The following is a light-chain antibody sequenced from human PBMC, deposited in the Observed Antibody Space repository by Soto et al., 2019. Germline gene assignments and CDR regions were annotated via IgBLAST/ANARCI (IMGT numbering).Light chain of an antibody. Sequence: EIMLTQSPGSLSLSPGERATFSFRASQTIFNQYLAWYQQTPGQAPRILIHGGSTRATGIPERFSGSGSGTDFILTISSLDLDDFAVYYCQQYGNAPRTFGQGTKVELK. CDR2: GGS. J-gene: IGKJ1*01. CDR3: QQYGNAPRT. CDR1: QTIFNQY. V-gene: IGKV3-20*01.